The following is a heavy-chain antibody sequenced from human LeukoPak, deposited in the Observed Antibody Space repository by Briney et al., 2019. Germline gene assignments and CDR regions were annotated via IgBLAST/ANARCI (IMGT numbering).Heavy chain of an antibody. D-gene: IGHD2-2*01. CDR3: AKGGVVPALNYYYMDV. J-gene: IGHJ6*03. V-gene: IGHV3-23*01. Sequence: GGTLRLSCAASGFTFSSYGMSWVRQAPGKGLEWVSGISGSGGSTYYADSVKGRFTISRDNSKNTLYLQMNSLRAEDTAVYYCAKGGVVPALNYYYMDVWGKGTTVTISS. CDR1: GFTFSSYG. CDR2: ISGSGGST.